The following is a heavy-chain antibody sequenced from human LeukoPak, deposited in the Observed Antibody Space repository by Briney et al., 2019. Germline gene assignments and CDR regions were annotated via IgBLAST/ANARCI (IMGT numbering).Heavy chain of an antibody. D-gene: IGHD3-3*01. CDR2: FSGSGDYT. V-gene: IGHV3-23*01. CDR1: GFTFSSFA. Sequence: GGSLRLSYAASGFTFSSFAMSWVRHAPGKGLEWVSSFSGSGDYTYYADSVKGRFTISRDNLRNTVFLQMNSLRPEDTAVYFCAKGSVDTGVGKYFDHWGQGTLVTVSS. J-gene: IGHJ4*02. CDR3: AKGSVDTGVGKYFDH.